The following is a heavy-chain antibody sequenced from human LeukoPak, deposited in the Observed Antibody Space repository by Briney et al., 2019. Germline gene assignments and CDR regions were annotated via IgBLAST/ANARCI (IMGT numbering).Heavy chain of an antibody. CDR2: ISDTGSDT. CDR3: AKRVPYRSSSVYLDY. Sequence: PGGSLTLSCAASGFTFSSYGMNWVRQPPGKWLEWVSSISDTGSDTYNADSVKGRFTISRDNSKNTQYLQMHTLRAEDTAMYYCAKRVPYRSSSVYLDYWGLGTLVTVSS. CDR1: GFTFSSYG. J-gene: IGHJ4*02. V-gene: IGHV3-23*01. D-gene: IGHD6-6*01.